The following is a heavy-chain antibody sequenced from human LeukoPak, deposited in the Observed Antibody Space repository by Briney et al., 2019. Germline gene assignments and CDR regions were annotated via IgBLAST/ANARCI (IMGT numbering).Heavy chain of an antibody. CDR1: GYTFTSYG. CDR3: ASYLRDATSLDY. CDR2: ISAYNGNT. D-gene: IGHD2-15*01. Sequence: GASVKVSCKASGYTFTSYGISWVRQAPGQGLEWMGWISAYNGNTNYAQKLQGRVTMTTDTSTSTAYMELRSLRSDDTAVYYCASYLRDATSLDYWGQGILVTVSS. V-gene: IGHV1-18*01. J-gene: IGHJ4*02.